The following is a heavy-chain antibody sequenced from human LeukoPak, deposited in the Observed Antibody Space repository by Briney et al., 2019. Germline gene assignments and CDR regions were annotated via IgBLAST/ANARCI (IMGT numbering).Heavy chain of an antibody. CDR2: INQDEI. CDR1: GFTFSSSW. J-gene: IGHJ1*01. V-gene: IGHV3-7*01. Sequence: GGSLRLSCVASGFTFSSSWMSWVRQGPGKGLEWVASINQDEIHYVDAVRGRFTISRDNAKNSLYLQMNSLTADDTAIYYCAKDSYDDSIWGQGTLVTVSS. D-gene: IGHD5-18*01. CDR3: AKDSYDDSI.